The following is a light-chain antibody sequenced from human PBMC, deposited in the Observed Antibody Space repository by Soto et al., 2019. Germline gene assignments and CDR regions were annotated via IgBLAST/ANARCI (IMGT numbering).Light chain of an antibody. CDR1: QSVSGC. CDR3: QQYNNWWT. J-gene: IGKJ1*01. Sequence: EIVFIQSPATLSLSPGERATLYCRASQSVSGCLAWYQQKPGQAPRLLIFDASNRATGIPARFSGSGSGTDFTLTISSLQSEDFAVYYCQQYNNWWTFGQGTKVDIK. CDR2: DAS. V-gene: IGKV3-11*01.